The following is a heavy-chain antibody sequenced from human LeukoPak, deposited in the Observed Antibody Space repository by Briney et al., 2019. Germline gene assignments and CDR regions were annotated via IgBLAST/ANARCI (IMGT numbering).Heavy chain of an antibody. D-gene: IGHD6-13*01. J-gene: IGHJ4*02. CDR1: GGSISSYY. CDR2: IYYSGST. CDR3: ARAHQGIRSSSWWFDY. Sequence: SETLSLTCAVYGGSISSYYWSWIRQPPGKGLEWIGYIYYSGSTNYNPSLKSRVTISVDTSKNQFSLKLSSVTAADTAVYYCARAHQGIRSSSWWFDYWGQGTLVTVSS. V-gene: IGHV4-59*01.